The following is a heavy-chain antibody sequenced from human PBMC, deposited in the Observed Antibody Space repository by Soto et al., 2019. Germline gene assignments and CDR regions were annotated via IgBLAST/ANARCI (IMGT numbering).Heavy chain of an antibody. V-gene: IGHV4-59*01. CDR3: ARIPHTAMVRGDPQDIYYYGMDV. Sequence: QVQLQESGPGLVKPSETLSLTCTVSGGSISSYYWSWIRQPPGKGLEWIGYIYYSGSTNYNPSLKSRVTISVDTSKNQFSLKLSSVTAADTAVYYCARIPHTAMVRGDPQDIYYYGMDVWGQGTTVTVSS. CDR1: GGSISSYY. CDR2: IYYSGST. D-gene: IGHD5-18*01. J-gene: IGHJ6*02.